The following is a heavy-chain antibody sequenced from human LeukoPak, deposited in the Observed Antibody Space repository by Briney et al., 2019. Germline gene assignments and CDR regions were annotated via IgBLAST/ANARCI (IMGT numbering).Heavy chain of an antibody. CDR1: RFTFSTYA. CDR3: AKDGYSYDSSGYYSPGAFDI. J-gene: IGHJ3*02. Sequence: GGSLRLSCAASRFTFSTYAMSWVRQAPGKGLEWVSAISGSGNSTFYADSVKGRFTISRDNSKNTLYLQMNSLRAEDTAVYYCAKDGYSYDSSGYYSPGAFDIWGQGTMVTVSS. D-gene: IGHD3-22*01. CDR2: ISGSGNST. V-gene: IGHV3-23*01.